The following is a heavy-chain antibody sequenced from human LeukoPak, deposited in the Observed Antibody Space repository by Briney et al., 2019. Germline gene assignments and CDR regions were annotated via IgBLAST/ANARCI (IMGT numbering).Heavy chain of an antibody. J-gene: IGHJ3*01. D-gene: IGHD1/OR15-1a*01. V-gene: IGHV3-43*02. CDR3: VKVITGWNTFAFDL. CDR2: IGGNGGLT. CDR1: GFTFKDYT. Sequence: GGSLRLSCVASGFTFKDYTMLWVRQAPGKGLEWVSLIGGNGGLTFYGDSVEGRFTISRDNGRDSVYLQMNSLRTEDTALYYCVKVITGWNTFAFDLWGPGTRVTVS.